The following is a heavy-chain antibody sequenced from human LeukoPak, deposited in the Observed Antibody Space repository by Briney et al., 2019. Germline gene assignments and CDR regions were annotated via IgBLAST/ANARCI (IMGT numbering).Heavy chain of an antibody. CDR1: GYTFTSYY. J-gene: IGHJ5*02. V-gene: IGHV1-46*01. CDR2: INPSGGST. D-gene: IGHD2-2*01. Sequence: ASVKVSCKASGYTFTSYYMHWVRQAPGQGLEWMGIINPSGGSTNYAQKLQGRLTMTRDTSTSTVYMELTSLRSEDTAVYYCARVGSTSCYASCWFDPWGQGTLVTVSS. CDR3: ARVGSTSCYASCWFDP.